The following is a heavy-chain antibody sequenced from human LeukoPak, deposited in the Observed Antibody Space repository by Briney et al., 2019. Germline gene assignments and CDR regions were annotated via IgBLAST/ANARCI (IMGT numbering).Heavy chain of an antibody. J-gene: IGHJ4*02. CDR3: VRGRGNGRPENYFDY. Sequence: ASVKVSCKASGYTFTSYYMHWVRQATGQGLEWMGWMNPNSGNTGYTQKFQGRVTMTRNTSINTAYMELSSLRSEDTAVYYCVRGRGNGRPENYFDYWGQGTLVTVSS. D-gene: IGHD2-8*01. CDR2: MNPNSGNT. V-gene: IGHV1-8*02. CDR1: GYTFTSYY.